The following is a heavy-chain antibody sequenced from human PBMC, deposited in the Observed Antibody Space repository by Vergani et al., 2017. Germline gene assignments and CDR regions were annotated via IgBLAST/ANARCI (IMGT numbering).Heavy chain of an antibody. Sequence: QEQLLQSGGGVVQPGGSLRLSCIGSGYTFGHFDMHWVRQAPGKGLAWVAFIPYDGSNPQYIDPVKGRFTISRDNSKDTLFLKMNGLRPEDTGTYFCAKNGGSLYYCSVVVSVQGTTITVSS. CDR1: GYTFGHFD. CDR2: IPYDGSNP. CDR3: AKNGGSLYYCSVVV. V-gene: IGHV3-30*02. D-gene: IGHD1-14*01. J-gene: IGHJ6*02.